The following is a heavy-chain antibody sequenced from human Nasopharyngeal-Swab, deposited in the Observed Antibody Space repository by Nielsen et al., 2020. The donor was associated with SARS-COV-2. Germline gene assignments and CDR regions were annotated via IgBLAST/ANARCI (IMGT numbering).Heavy chain of an antibody. V-gene: IGHV3-7*03. D-gene: IGHD6-19*01. CDR2: IKQDGSEK. CDR3: ASPAGIAVAGMPTAPHPPDYYFDY. CDR1: GFTFSSYW. J-gene: IGHJ4*02. Sequence: GESLKISCAASGFTFSSYWMSWVRQAPGKGLEWVANIKQDGSEKYYVDSVKGRFTISRDNAKNSLYLQMNSLRAEDTAVYYCASPAGIAVAGMPTAPHPPDYYFDYWGQGTLVTVSS.